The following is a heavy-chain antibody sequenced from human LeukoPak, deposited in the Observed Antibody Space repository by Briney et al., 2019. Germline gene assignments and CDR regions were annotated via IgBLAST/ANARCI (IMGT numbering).Heavy chain of an antibody. CDR1: GFTVSSSY. CDR2: ISSAGTT. Sequence: GGSLRLSCAASGFTVSSSYMSWVRQAPGKGLEWVSIISSAGTTYYADSVKGRFTISRDNSKNTVYLQVNSLRDEDTAVYYCAKDHYSSGWYFDYWGQGTLVSAPS. CDR3: AKDHYSSGWYFDY. J-gene: IGHJ4*02. V-gene: IGHV3-66*01. D-gene: IGHD6-19*01.